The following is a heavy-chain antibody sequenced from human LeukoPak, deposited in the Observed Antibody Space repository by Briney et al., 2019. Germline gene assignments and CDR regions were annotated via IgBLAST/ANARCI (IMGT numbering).Heavy chain of an antibody. J-gene: IGHJ5*02. V-gene: IGHV1-8*01. CDR1: EYTFTSYD. Sequence: ASVKVSCKASEYTFTSYDINWVRQATGQGLEWMGWMNPNSGDTVYAQKFQGRVTMTRDTSISTAYMELSSLRSEDTAMYYCARKNYCSGGSCYSRGWFDPWGQGTLVTVSS. CDR2: MNPNSGDT. D-gene: IGHD2-15*01. CDR3: ARKNYCSGGSCYSRGWFDP.